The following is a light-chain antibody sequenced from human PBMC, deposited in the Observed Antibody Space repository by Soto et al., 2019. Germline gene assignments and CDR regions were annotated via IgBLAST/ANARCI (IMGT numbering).Light chain of an antibody. CDR3: QQYYSTPPT. V-gene: IGKV4-1*01. CDR1: QNVLYNSNNKNY. Sequence: DTVMTQSPDSLAVSLGERATINCKSSQNVLYNSNNKNYLAWYQQKPEQPPKLLIYWASTRESGVPDRFSGSGSGTDFTLTISSLQAEDVAVYYCQQYYSTPPTFGGGTKVEIK. CDR2: WAS. J-gene: IGKJ4*01.